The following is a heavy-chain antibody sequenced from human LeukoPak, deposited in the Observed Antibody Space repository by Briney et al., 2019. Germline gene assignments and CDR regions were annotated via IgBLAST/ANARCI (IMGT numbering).Heavy chain of an antibody. CDR2: IYYTGST. V-gene: IGHV4-59*01. CDR3: ARVLLSNYDFWSGYSNWFDP. Sequence: SQTLSLTCTVSGGSLSSYYWNWIRQPPGKGLEWIGYIYYTGSTNYNPSVMSRVTMSVDRSKNQFSLKLSSVTAADTAVYYCARVLLSNYDFWSGYSNWFDPWGQGTLVTVSS. D-gene: IGHD3-3*01. J-gene: IGHJ5*02. CDR1: GGSLSSYY.